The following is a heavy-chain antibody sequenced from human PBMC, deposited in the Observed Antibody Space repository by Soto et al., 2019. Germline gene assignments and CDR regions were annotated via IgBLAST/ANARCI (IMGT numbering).Heavy chain of an antibody. D-gene: IGHD5-12*01. Sequence: GASVKVSCKASGYTLTSYDINRVRQAPGQRLEWMGWINAGNGNTKYSQKFQGRVTITRDTSASTAYMELSSLRSEDTAVYYCARVSGYYLPDYWGQGTLVTVSS. V-gene: IGHV1-3*01. J-gene: IGHJ4*02. CDR3: ARVSGYYLPDY. CDR2: INAGNGNT. CDR1: GYTLTSYD.